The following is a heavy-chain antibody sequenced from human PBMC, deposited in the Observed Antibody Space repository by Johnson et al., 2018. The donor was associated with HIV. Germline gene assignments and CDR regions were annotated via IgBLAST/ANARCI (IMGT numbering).Heavy chain of an antibody. D-gene: IGHD3-10*01. Sequence: VQLVESGGGLVQPGRSLRLSCAASGFTFNDYAMHWVRQAPGKGLEGVSGINWNSGTIVYADSVKGRFTISRDNAKNSMYLRMNSLRAEDTAFYYCVKDRGIRGVIRGAFDMWGQGTVVTVS. CDR1: GFTFNDYA. J-gene: IGHJ3*02. CDR3: VKDRGIRGVIRGAFDM. CDR2: INWNSGTI. V-gene: IGHV3-9*01.